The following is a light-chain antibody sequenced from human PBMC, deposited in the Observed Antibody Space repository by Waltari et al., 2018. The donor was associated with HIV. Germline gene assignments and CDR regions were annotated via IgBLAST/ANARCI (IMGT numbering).Light chain of an antibody. CDR2: LAS. V-gene: IGKV2-28*01. J-gene: IGKJ1*01. CDR1: QSLLHIHEHYY. Sequence: DVVMTQSPLSLAVTPGEPASISCRSSQSLLHIHEHYYLDWYVQKPGQSPQLLIYLASRRASGVPDRFSGSGSGTEFTLKISRVEAEDVGIYYCMQAIETEWTFGQGTKVEIK. CDR3: MQAIETEWT.